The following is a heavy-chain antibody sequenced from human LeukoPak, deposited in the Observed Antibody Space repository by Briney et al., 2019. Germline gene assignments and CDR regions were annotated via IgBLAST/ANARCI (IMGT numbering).Heavy chain of an antibody. D-gene: IGHD3-22*01. CDR2: INHSGST. CDR3: ARGSDYDSSGYPFDY. Sequence: PSETLSLTCAVYGGSFSGYYWSWIRQPPGKGLEWIGEINHSGSTNYNPSLKSRVTISVDTSKNQFSLKLSSVTAADTAVYYCARGSDYDSSGYPFDYWGQGTLVTVSS. CDR1: GGSFSGYY. J-gene: IGHJ4*02. V-gene: IGHV4-34*01.